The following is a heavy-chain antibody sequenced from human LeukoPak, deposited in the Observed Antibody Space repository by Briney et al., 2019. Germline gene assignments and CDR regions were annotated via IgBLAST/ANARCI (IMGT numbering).Heavy chain of an antibody. CDR2: IYTSGST. J-gene: IGHJ4*02. Sequence: SSETLSLTCTVSGGSISSYYWSWIRQPPGMGLEWIGRIYTSGSTNYNPSLKSRVTISVDTSKNQFSLKLSSVTAADTAVYYCARVEMATTGAFDYWGQGTLVIVSS. CDR1: GGSISSYY. D-gene: IGHD5-24*01. V-gene: IGHV4-4*08. CDR3: ARVEMATTGAFDY.